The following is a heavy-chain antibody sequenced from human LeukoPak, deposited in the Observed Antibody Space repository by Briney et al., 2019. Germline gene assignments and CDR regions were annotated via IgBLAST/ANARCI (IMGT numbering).Heavy chain of an antibody. CDR1: GFTISSNY. V-gene: IGHV3-66*01. CDR3: SRDEDYFDY. CDR2: VTSGGST. J-gene: IGHJ4*02. Sequence: GGSLRLSCAASGFTISSNYMNWVRQAPGKGLEWVSLVTSGGSTYYADSVKGRFTISRDNSKNTLYLQMTGLRAEDTAVYYCSRDEDYFDYWGQGTLVTVSS.